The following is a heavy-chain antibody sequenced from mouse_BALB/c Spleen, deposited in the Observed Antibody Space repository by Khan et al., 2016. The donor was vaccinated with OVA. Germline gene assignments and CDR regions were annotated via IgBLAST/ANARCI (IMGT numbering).Heavy chain of an antibody. D-gene: IGHD2-4*01. CDR2: IWSGGSP. CDR3: ARNYDYDEGLAY. V-gene: IGHV2-2*02. CDR1: GFSLTRYG. Sequence: QVRLQQSGPGLVQPSQSLSITCTVSGFSLTRYGVHWVRQSPGKGLEWLGVIWSGGSPDYNAAFISRLSISKDNSKSQVFFKMSSLQANDTAIYYCARNYDYDEGLAYWGQGTLVTVSA. J-gene: IGHJ3*01.